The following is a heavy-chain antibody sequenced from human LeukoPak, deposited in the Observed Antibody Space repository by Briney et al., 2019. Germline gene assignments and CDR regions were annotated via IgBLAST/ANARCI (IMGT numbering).Heavy chain of an antibody. Sequence: PSETLSLTCTVSGGSISSDNYYWGWIRQPPGKGLEWIGTIYYSGSTYYNPSLKSRVTISVDTSKNQFSLKLSSVTAADTAVYYCASTVTTSFGHYYYGMDVWGQGTTVTVSS. CDR2: IYYSGST. CDR3: ASTVTTSFGHYYYGMDV. D-gene: IGHD4-17*01. V-gene: IGHV4-39*01. CDR1: GGSISSDNYY. J-gene: IGHJ6*02.